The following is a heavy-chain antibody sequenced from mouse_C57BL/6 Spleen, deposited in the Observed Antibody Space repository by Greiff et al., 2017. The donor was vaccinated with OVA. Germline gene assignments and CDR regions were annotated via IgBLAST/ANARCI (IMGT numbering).Heavy chain of an antibody. CDR3: ARDGSYNWYFDV. CDR2: ISNGGGST. Sequence: DVKLVESGGGLVQPGGSLKLSCAASGFTFSDYYMYWVRQTPEKRLEWVAYISNGGGSTYYPDTVKGRFTISRDNAKNTLYLQMSRLKSEDTAMYYCARDGSYNWYFDVWGTGTTVTVSS. J-gene: IGHJ1*03. CDR1: GFTFSDYY. V-gene: IGHV5-12*01. D-gene: IGHD1-1*02.